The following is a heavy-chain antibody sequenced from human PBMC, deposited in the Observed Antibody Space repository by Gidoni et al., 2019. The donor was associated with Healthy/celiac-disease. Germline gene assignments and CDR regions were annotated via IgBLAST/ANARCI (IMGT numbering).Heavy chain of an antibody. D-gene: IGHD3-3*01. J-gene: IGHJ3*02. CDR2: IIPIFGTA. Sequence: LEWMGGIIPIFGTANYAQKFQGRVTITADESTSTAYMELSSLRSEDTAVYYCASLRSGYYAPSAFDIWGQGTMVTVSS. V-gene: IGHV1-69*01. CDR3: ASLRSGYYAPSAFDI.